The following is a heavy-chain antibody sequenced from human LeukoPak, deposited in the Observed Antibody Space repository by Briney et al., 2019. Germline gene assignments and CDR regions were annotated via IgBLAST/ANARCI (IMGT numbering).Heavy chain of an antibody. V-gene: IGHV4-34*01. D-gene: IGHD3-9*01. CDR1: GGSFSGYY. Sequence: PSETLSLTCAVYGGSFSGYYWSWIRQPPGKGLEWIGEINHSGSTNYNPSLKSRVTISVDTSKNQYSLKLSSVTAADTAVYYCARPGVLRYFDWLSSTRYYFDYWGQGTLVTVSS. CDR2: INHSGST. J-gene: IGHJ4*02. CDR3: ARPGVLRYFDWLSSTRYYFDY.